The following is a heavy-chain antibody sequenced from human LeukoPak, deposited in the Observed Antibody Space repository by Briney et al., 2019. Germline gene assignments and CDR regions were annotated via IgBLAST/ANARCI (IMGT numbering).Heavy chain of an antibody. D-gene: IGHD2-2*01. V-gene: IGHV1-46*01. CDR3: ARTIVVVPAANWYFDL. CDR2: INPSGGST. CDR1: GYTFTSYY. J-gene: IGHJ2*01. Sequence: ASVKVSCKASGYTFTSYYMHWVRQAPGQGLEWMGIINPSGGSTSYAQKFQGRVTMTRDTSTSTVYMELSSLRSEDTAVYYCARTIVVVPAANWYFDLWGRGTLVTVSS.